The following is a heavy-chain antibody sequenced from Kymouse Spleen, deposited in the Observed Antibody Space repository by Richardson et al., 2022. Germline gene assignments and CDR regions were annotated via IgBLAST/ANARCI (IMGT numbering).Heavy chain of an antibody. V-gene: IGHV5-51*01. CDR1: GYSFTSYW. Sequence: EVQLVQSGAEVKKPGESLKISCKGSGYSFTSYWIGWVRQMPGKGLEWMGIIYPGDSDTRYSPSFQGQVTISADKSISTAYLQWSSLKASDTAMYYCARHEDAYCGGDCYSYFDYWGQGTLVTVSS. CDR3: ARHEDAYCGGDCYSYFDY. J-gene: IGHJ4*02. CDR2: IYPGDSDT. D-gene: IGHD2-21*02.